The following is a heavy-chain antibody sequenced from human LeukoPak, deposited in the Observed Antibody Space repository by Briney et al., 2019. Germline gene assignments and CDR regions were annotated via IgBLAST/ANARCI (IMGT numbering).Heavy chain of an antibody. Sequence: GGSLRLSCAASGFTVSSNYMSWVRQAPGKGLEWVSVIYSGGSTYYADSVKGRFTISRDNSKNTLYLQMNSLRAEDTAVYYCARDDIGYSYPTNYYYYYGMDVWGQGTTVSVSS. CDR1: GFTVSSNY. CDR3: ARDDIGYSYPTNYYYYYGMDV. D-gene: IGHD5-18*01. CDR2: IYSGGST. J-gene: IGHJ6*02. V-gene: IGHV3-66*01.